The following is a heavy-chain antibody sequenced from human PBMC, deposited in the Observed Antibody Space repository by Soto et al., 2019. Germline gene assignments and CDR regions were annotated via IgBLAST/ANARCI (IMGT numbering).Heavy chain of an antibody. J-gene: IGHJ6*02. D-gene: IGHD6-13*01. CDR2: RSYDGSNK. Sequence: QVQLVESGGGVVQPGRSLRLSCAASGFTFSSYAMHWVRQAPGKGLEWVAVRSYDGSNKYYADSVKGRFTISRDNSKNTLYLQMNSLRAEDTAVYYCATGEPAAGTIDYYYYYGMDVWGQGTTVTVSS. V-gene: IGHV3-30-3*01. CDR3: ATGEPAAGTIDYYYYYGMDV. CDR1: GFTFSSYA.